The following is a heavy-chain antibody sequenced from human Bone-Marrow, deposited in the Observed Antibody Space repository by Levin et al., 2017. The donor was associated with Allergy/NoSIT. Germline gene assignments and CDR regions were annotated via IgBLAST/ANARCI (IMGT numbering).Heavy chain of an antibody. D-gene: IGHD1-1*01. Sequence: GESLKISCAASGFTFSDHYMDWVRQAPGKGLEWVGRSRNKANSYTTEYAASVKGRFTISRDDSKNLLYLQMNSLKIEDTAVYYCARLADGTTPKDFEYGGQATLVTGS. CDR2: SRNKANSYTT. CDR3: ARLADGTTPKDFEY. J-gene: IGHJ4*02. CDR1: GFTFSDHY. V-gene: IGHV3-72*01.